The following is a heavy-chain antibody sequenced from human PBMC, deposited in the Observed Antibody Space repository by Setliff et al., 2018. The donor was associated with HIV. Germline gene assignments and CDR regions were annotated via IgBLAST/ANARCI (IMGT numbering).Heavy chain of an antibody. V-gene: IGHV3-7*01. CDR2: IKEDGSET. Sequence: LRLSCAASGFTFSTYWMTWVRQAPGKGLEWVANIKEDGSETFYVDSVKGRFTMSRDNAKNLVYLEMNSLKVEDTAVYYCARDATRGGDFDFWGQGTLVTVSS. CDR1: GFTFSTYW. D-gene: IGHD1-26*01. CDR3: ARDATRGGDFDF. J-gene: IGHJ4*02.